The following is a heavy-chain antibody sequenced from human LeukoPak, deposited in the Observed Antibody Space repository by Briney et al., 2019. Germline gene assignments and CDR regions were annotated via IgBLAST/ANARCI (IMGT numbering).Heavy chain of an antibody. D-gene: IGHD3-10*01. V-gene: IGHV1-24*01. CDR3: ATDSAWFGERVFDY. CDR2: FDPEDGET. J-gene: IGHJ4*02. CDR1: GYTLTELS. Sequence: ASVKVSCKVSGYTLTELSMHWVRQAPGKGLEWMGGFDPEDGETIYAQKFQGRVTMTEDTSTDTAYMELSSLRSEDTAVYYCATDSAWFGERVFDYWGQGTLVTVSS.